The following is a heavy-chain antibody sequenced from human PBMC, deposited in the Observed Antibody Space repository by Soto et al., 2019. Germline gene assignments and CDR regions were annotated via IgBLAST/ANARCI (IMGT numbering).Heavy chain of an antibody. D-gene: IGHD2-8*01. CDR3: ARGYCTNGVCVEEGPKGAFDI. CDR1: GFTFSSYA. J-gene: IGHJ3*02. V-gene: IGHV3-30-3*01. Sequence: GGSLRLSCAASGFTFSSYAMHWVRQAPGKGLEWVAVISYDGSNKYYADSVKGRFTISRDNSKNTLYLQMNSLRAEDTAVYYCARGYCTNGVCVEEGPKGAFDIWGQGTMVTVSS. CDR2: ISYDGSNK.